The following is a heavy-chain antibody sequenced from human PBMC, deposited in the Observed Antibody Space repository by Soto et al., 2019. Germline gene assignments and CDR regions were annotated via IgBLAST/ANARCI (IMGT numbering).Heavy chain of an antibody. Sequence: PGESLKISCKGSGYSFTSYWIGWVRQMPGKGLEWMGIIYPGDSDTRYSPSFQGQVTISADKSISTAYLQWSSLKASDTAMYYCARSYCGGDCYSSNFDYWGQGTLVTVSS. D-gene: IGHD2-21*02. CDR1: GYSFTSYW. CDR3: ARSYCGGDCYSSNFDY. J-gene: IGHJ4*02. V-gene: IGHV5-51*01. CDR2: IYPGDSDT.